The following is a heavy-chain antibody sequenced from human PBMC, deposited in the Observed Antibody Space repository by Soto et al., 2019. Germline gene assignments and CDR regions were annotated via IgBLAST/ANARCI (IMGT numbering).Heavy chain of an antibody. D-gene: IGHD2-21*02. CDR3: ARQRTTVVTQAYFDH. CDR1: GESISSSSYY. V-gene: IGHV4-39*01. J-gene: IGHJ4*02. Sequence: RSLTCIVSGESISSSSYYWGWIRQPPGKGLEWIGSIYYSGRTYYNPSSKSRVTISIDTSKNQFSLKLSSVTATDTAVYYCARQRTTVVTQAYFDHWGQGALVTVSS. CDR2: IYYSGRT.